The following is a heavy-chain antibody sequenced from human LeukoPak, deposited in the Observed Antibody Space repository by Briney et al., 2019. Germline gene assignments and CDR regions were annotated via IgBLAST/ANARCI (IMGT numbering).Heavy chain of an antibody. Sequence: KPSETLSLTCTVAGGSISSYYWNWIRQPPGKGLEWIGYIYYSGSTNYNPSLNSRVSISLHTPKNQFSLKLTSVTAADTAVYYDTREPSGSYPHFDCLVQGILVTVCS. CDR2: IYYSGST. CDR1: GGSISSYY. D-gene: IGHD1-26*01. J-gene: IGHJ4*02. V-gene: IGHV4-59*01. CDR3: TREPSGSYPHFDC.